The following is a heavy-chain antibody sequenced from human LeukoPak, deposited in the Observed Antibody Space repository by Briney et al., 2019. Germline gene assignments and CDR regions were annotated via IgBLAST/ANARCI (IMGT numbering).Heavy chain of an antibody. CDR3: ARGGQWLVQAANYFDY. V-gene: IGHV3-30-3*01. Sequence: GRSLRLSCAASGFRFNSYALYWVRQAPGKGLEWVAVISYNGINTYYADSVKGRFTISRDNSKSTLLLQMSSLRSEDTAVYYCARGGQWLVQAANYFDYWGQGTLVTVSS. J-gene: IGHJ4*02. CDR2: ISYNGINT. D-gene: IGHD6-19*01. CDR1: GFRFNSYA.